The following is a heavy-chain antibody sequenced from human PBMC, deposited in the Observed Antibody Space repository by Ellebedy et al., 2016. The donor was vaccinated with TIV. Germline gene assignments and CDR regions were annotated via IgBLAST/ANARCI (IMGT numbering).Heavy chain of an antibody. CDR3: SRDRGKEGCSGGNCYSSAFDI. J-gene: IGHJ3*02. V-gene: IGHV3-48*04. Sequence: GESLKISCAASRFTFTPYTINCVRPAPGKGLERVSYISGRGNTKYYTDSVKGRFTISRDNAKNSVYLQMNSLRAEDTAMYYCSRDRGKEGCSGGNCYSSAFDIWGQGTMVTVSS. CDR1: RFTFTPYT. D-gene: IGHD2-15*01. CDR2: ISGRGNTK.